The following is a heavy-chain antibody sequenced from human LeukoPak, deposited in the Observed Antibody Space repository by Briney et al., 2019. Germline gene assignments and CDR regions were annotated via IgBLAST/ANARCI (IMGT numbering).Heavy chain of an antibody. Sequence: SETLSLTCAVYGGSFSGYHWSWVRQPPGKGLEWIGEINHSGSTNYNPSLKSRVSISVDTSKNQFSLKLSSVTAADTAVYYWARVGYRFSINDWSRIGLGAYPTKYYYYMDVWGKGTTVTVSS. V-gene: IGHV4-34*01. CDR2: INHSGST. CDR3: ARVGYRFSINDWSRIGLGAYPTKYYYYMDV. J-gene: IGHJ6*03. D-gene: IGHD5-18*01. CDR1: GGSFSGYH.